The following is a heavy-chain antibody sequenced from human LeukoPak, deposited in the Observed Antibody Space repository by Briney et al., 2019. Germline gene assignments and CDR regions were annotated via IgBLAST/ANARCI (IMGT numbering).Heavy chain of an antibody. Sequence: SETLSLTCTVSGGSISSYYWSWIRQPPGKGLEWIGYIHSSGNTNYNPSLKSRVTISVDTSKNQFSLKLCSVTAADTAVYYCARMGGYSGYATHWGQGTLVTVSS. CDR2: IHSSGNT. CDR3: ARMGGYSGYATH. J-gene: IGHJ4*02. CDR1: GGSISSYY. V-gene: IGHV4-59*08. D-gene: IGHD5-12*01.